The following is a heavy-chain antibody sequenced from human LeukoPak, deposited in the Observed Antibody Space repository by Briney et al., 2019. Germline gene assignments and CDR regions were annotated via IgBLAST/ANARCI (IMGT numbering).Heavy chain of an antibody. CDR1: GGSISSYY. D-gene: IGHD5-18*01. V-gene: IGHV4-59*01. Sequence: LVKPSETLSLTCTVSGGSISSYYWSWIRQPPGKGLEWIGYIYYSGSTNYNPSLKSRVTISVDTSKNQFSLKLSSVTAADTAVYYCASHQRQLRDFDIWGQGTMVTVSS. J-gene: IGHJ3*02. CDR2: IYYSGST. CDR3: ASHQRQLRDFDI.